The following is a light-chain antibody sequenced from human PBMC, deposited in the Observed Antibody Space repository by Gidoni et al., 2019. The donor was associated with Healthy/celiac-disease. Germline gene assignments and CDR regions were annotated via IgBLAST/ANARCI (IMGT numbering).Light chain of an antibody. J-gene: IGLJ2*01. CDR1: NLGSKS. Sequence: SYVLTQPTSVSVAPGQPARITCGGNNLGSKSVHWYQQKPGQAPVLVVYDDSDRPSGIPKRFSSSNSGNTATLTISRVEAGDEADYYCQVWDSSSDHVVFGGGTKLTVL. V-gene: IGLV3-21*02. CDR2: DDS. CDR3: QVWDSSSDHVV.